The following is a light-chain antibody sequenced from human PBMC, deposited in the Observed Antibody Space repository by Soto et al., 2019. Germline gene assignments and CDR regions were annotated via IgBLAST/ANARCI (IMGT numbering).Light chain of an antibody. CDR1: QSVPNNY. J-gene: IGKJ5*01. Sequence: EIVLTQSPDSLSLSPGERATLSCRASQSVPNNYIAWYLQKPGQAPRVLIYGASSRPTGIPDRFSGSGSGTDFTLTISRLEPEDFAVYYCQQYGSSSTFGQGTRLEI. V-gene: IGKV3-20*01. CDR3: QQYGSSST. CDR2: GAS.